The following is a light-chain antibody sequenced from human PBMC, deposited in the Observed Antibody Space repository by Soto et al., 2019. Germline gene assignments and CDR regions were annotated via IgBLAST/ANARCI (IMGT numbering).Light chain of an antibody. J-gene: IGKJ4*01. V-gene: IGKV1-6*02. CDR1: QGIGND. Sequence: AIQMAQYPSSLSASVGDRVTITCRASQGIGNDVGWFQQKPGKAPKLLIYAAATLQSGVPSRFRGRRAGTDFTLTISSLQPEDFATDYCLQDPNYRLTFGGGTKVEIK. CDR2: AAA. CDR3: LQDPNYRLT.